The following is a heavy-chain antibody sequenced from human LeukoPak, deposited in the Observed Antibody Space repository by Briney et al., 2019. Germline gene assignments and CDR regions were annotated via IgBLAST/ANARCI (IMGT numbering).Heavy chain of an antibody. CDR1: GASISSSSYY. CDR3: VRQSGSVYVPVDY. Sequence: SETLSLTCTVSGASISSSSYYWGWIRQPPGKGLEWIGTIFYAGSTYYNPSLKSRFTMSVDTSKNQFSLKLNSVTAADTAVYYCVRQSGSVYVPVDYWGQGTLVTVSS. CDR2: IFYAGST. D-gene: IGHD3-10*02. J-gene: IGHJ4*02. V-gene: IGHV4-39*01.